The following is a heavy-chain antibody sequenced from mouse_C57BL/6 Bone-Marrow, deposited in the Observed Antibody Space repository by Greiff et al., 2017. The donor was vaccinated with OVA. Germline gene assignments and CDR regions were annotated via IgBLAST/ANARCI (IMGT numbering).Heavy chain of an antibody. CDR1: GYTFTDYY. V-gene: IGHV1-19*01. D-gene: IGHD6-2*01. CDR2: INPYNGGT. J-gene: IGHJ3*01. CDR3: LSSFSWFAY. Sequence: VQLKESGPVLVKPGASVKMSCKASGYTFTDYYMNWVKQSHGKSLEWIGVINPYNGGTSYNQKFKGKATLTVDKSSSTAYMELNSLPSADSSVYYCLSSFSWFAYWGQGTLVTVSA.